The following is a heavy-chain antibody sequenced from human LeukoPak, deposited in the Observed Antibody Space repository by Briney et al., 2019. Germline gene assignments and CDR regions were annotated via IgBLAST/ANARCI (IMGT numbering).Heavy chain of an antibody. CDR3: AARGELASFDY. Sequence: GSLRLSCAASGFRFSNFAMSWVRQAPGNGLEWVSAISGSGGSTYYADSVKGRFTISRDNSKNTLYLQMNSLRAEDAAVYYCAARGELASFDYWGQGTLVTVSS. CDR2: ISGSGGST. J-gene: IGHJ4*02. D-gene: IGHD1-26*01. CDR1: GFRFSNFA. V-gene: IGHV3-23*01.